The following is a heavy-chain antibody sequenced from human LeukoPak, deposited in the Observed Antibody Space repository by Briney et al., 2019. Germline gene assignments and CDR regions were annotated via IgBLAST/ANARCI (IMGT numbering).Heavy chain of an antibody. Sequence: GGSLRPSCGASGFTVSSTYTGSASQHSGKGLEWVLVVYRGGSTTYAASVKARFTISRDASKNTLYLQMNSLRAEETAVYYCARVRRDSIGWYEFDQWGPGTLVTVSS. V-gene: IGHV3-53*01. CDR1: GFTVSSTY. CDR2: VYRGGST. D-gene: IGHD6-19*01. J-gene: IGHJ4*02. CDR3: ARVRRDSIGWYEFDQ.